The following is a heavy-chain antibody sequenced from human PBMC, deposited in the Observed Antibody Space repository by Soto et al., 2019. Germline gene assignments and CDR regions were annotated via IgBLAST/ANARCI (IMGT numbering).Heavy chain of an antibody. J-gene: IGHJ6*02. CDR1: GDSISSDYYH. D-gene: IGHD2-21*02. V-gene: IGHV4-30-4*08. Sequence: QVQLQQSDPGLVKPSQTLSLTCTVSGDSISSDYYHWTWIRQSPGKGLEWIGYIHHSGSILYNPSLKSRVTISVDTSKNQFSLHLTSGTAADTAVYFCAREDDGGDSLDVWGQGTTVTVSS. CDR3: AREDDGGDSLDV. CDR2: IHHSGSI.